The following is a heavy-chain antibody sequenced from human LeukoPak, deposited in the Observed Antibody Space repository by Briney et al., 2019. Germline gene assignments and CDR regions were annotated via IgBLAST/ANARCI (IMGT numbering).Heavy chain of an antibody. CDR3: ARGSYVWGSYRHLAFDY. CDR1: GGSISSHY. Sequence: PSETLSLTCTVSGGSISSHYWSWIRQPPGKGLEWIGYIYYSGSTNYNPSLKSRVTISVDTSKNQFSLKLSSVTAADTAVYYCARGSYVWGSYRHLAFDYWGQGTLVTVSS. J-gene: IGHJ4*02. V-gene: IGHV4-59*11. CDR2: IYYSGST. D-gene: IGHD3-16*02.